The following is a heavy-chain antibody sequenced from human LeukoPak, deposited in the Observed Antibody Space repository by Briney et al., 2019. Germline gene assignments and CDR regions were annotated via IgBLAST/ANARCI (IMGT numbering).Heavy chain of an antibody. CDR3: ARDQRGRSAAEYWFDP. CDR1: GYTFTSYG. CDR2: ISTYNGNT. V-gene: IGHV1-18*01. J-gene: IGHJ5*02. Sequence: GASVKVSCKASGYTFTSYGISWVRQAPGQGLEWMGWISTYNGNTNYAQKLQGRVTMTTDTSTSTAYMELRSLRSDDTAVYYCARDQRGRSAAEYWFDPWGQGTLVTVSS. D-gene: IGHD2-2*01.